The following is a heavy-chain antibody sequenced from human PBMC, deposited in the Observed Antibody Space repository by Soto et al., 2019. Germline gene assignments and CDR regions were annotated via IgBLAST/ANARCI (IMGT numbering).Heavy chain of an antibody. V-gene: IGHV3-23*01. CDR2: ISGSGGST. CDR1: GFTFSSYA. J-gene: IGHJ4*02. D-gene: IGHD6-13*01. Sequence: GGSLRLSCAASGFTFSSYAMSWVRQAPGKGLEWVSAISGSGGSTYYADSVKGRFTISRDNAKNSLYLQMNSLRAEDTALYYCAKGDTAAGYYFDYWGQGTLVTVSS. CDR3: AKGDTAAGYYFDY.